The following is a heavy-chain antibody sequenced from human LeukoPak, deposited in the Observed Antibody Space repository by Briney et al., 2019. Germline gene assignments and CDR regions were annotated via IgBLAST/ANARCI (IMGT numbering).Heavy chain of an antibody. CDR3: ARTDYGDYDEVYFDL. CDR1: GGSISSSNW. J-gene: IGHJ2*01. V-gene: IGHV4-4*02. Sequence: ASETLSLTCAVSGGSISSSNWWSWVRQPPGKGLEWIGEIYHSGSTNYNPSLKSRVTISVDTSKNQFSLELSSVTAADTAVYYCARTDYGDYDEVYFDLWGRGTLVTVSS. CDR2: IYHSGST. D-gene: IGHD4-17*01.